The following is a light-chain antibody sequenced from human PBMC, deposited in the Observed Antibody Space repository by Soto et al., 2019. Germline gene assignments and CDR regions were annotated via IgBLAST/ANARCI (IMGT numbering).Light chain of an antibody. CDR3: AVWDASLNGRV. V-gene: IGLV1-44*01. J-gene: IGLJ3*02. Sequence: QSVVTQPPSASGTPGQRVTISCSGSSSNIGRNTVNWYQQFPGTAPNLLIYKNNERPSGVPDRFSGSKSGTSASLAISGLRSEDEADYYCAVWDASLNGRVFGGGTKLTVL. CDR1: SSNIGRNT. CDR2: KNN.